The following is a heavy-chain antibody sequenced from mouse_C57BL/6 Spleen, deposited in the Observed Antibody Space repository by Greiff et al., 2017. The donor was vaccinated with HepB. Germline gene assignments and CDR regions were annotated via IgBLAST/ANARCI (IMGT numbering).Heavy chain of an antibody. D-gene: IGHD1-1*01. V-gene: IGHV1-26*01. Sequence: LVKPGASVKISCKASGYTFTDYYMNWVKQSHGKSLEWIGDINPNNGGTSYNQKFKGKATLTVDKSSSTAYMELRSLTSEDSAVYYCARRYYGSSLDYWGQGTTLTVSS. J-gene: IGHJ2*01. CDR1: GYTFTDYY. CDR2: INPNNGGT. CDR3: ARRYYGSSLDY.